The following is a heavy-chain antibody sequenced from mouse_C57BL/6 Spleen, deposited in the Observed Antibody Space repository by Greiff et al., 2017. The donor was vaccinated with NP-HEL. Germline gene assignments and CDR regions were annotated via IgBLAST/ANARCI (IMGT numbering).Heavy chain of an antibody. CDR3: ARWGYDYDGYFDY. V-gene: IGHV1-63*01. CDR1: GYTFTNYW. D-gene: IGHD2-4*01. CDR2: IYPGGGYT. Sequence: QVQLQQSGAELVRPGTSVKMSCKASGYTFTNYWIGWAKQRPGHGLEWIGDIYPGGGYTNYNEKFKGKATLTADKSSSTAYMQFSSLTSEDSAIDYCARWGYDYDGYFDYWGQGTTLTVSS. J-gene: IGHJ2*01.